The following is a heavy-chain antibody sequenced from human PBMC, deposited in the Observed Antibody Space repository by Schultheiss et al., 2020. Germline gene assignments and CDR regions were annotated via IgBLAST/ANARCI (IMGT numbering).Heavy chain of an antibody. CDR2: IYWNDNK. Sequence: SGPTLVKPTQTLTLTCTFSGFSLSTSGLGVGWIRQPPGKALEWLALIYWNDNKRYSPSLKSRLTITKDTSKNQVALTMTNMDPVDTATYYCAHRHLRGNYYGMDVWGQGTTVT. J-gene: IGHJ6*02. CDR3: AHRHLRGNYYGMDV. V-gene: IGHV2-5*01. CDR1: GFSLSTSGLG. D-gene: IGHD3-3*01.